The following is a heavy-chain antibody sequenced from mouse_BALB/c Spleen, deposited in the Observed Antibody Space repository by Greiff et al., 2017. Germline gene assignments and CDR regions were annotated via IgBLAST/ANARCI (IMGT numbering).Heavy chain of an antibody. CDR3: TKYGNYYAMDY. Sequence: QVQLQQPGAELVRPGASVKLSCKASGYTFTSYWIDWVKQRPGQGLEWIGNIYPSDSYTNYNQKFKDKATLTVDKSSSTAYMQLSSPTSEDSAFYYCTKYGNYYAMDYWGQGTSVTVSS. J-gene: IGHJ4*01. CDR2: IYPSDSYT. D-gene: IGHD2-10*02. V-gene: IGHV1-69*02. CDR1: GYTFTSYW.